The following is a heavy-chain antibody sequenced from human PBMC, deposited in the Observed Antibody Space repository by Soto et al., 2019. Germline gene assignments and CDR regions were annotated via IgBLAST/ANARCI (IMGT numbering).Heavy chain of an antibody. CDR2: IIPVFGTA. CDR3: AREYSMGGWGWFDP. CDR1: GGTFSSYA. J-gene: IGHJ5*02. Sequence: QVQLVQSGAEVKKPGSSVKVSCKASGGTFSSYAISWVRQAPGQGLEWMGGIIPVFGTANYAQKFQGRVTITANKSTSTAYMELSSLRSDDTAVYYCAREYSMGGWGWFDPWGQGTLVTVSS. V-gene: IGHV1-69*06. D-gene: IGHD6-13*01.